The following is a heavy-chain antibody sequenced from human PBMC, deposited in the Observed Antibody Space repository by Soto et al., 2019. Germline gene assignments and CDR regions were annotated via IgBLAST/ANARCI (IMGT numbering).Heavy chain of an antibody. CDR1: GFTFDDYA. CDR3: AKVNGAVAGDHFAH. Sequence: EAQLVESGGGLVQPGSSLRLSCAASGFTFDDYAMHWVRQAPGKGLEWVSGISWNSGAKGYATSVKGRFTISRDNAKNSLYLQMNSLRGEDTAVYYCAKVNGAVAGDHFAHWGQGTLVPVPS. J-gene: IGHJ4*02. V-gene: IGHV3-9*01. D-gene: IGHD6-19*01. CDR2: ISWNSGAK.